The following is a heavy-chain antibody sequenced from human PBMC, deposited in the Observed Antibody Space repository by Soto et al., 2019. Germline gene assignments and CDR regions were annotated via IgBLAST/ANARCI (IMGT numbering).Heavy chain of an antibody. CDR1: RGSVSCGSYY. J-gene: IGHJ3*02. CDR3: ARGSVAWFAFDI. CDR2: IYYTGST. Sequence: PSETLSLTCTVSRGSVSCGSYYWSWIRQPPGKGLEWITYIYYTGSTNFNPSLKSRVTISLDTSKNQFSLKLSSVTAADTAVYYCARGSVAWFAFDIWGQGTMVTVSS. D-gene: IGHD3-3*01. V-gene: IGHV4-61*01.